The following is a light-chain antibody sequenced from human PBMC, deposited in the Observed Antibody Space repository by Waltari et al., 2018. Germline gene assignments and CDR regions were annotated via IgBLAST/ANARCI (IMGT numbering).Light chain of an antibody. CDR2: GVT. CDR3: SSFTGTIWV. CDR1: SSDIDFDDH. Sequence: QSALTQPASVSGSPGQSITISCTGTSSDIDFDDHVSWYQHLPGKAPKLIIYGVTNRPSGISNRFSGSKSDNTASLTISGLQADDEADYYCSSFTGTIWVFGGGTKLTVL. V-gene: IGLV2-14*01. J-gene: IGLJ3*02.